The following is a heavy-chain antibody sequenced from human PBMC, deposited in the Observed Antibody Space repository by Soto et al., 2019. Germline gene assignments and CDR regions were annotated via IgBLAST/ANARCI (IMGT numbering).Heavy chain of an antibody. CDR3: ARGGSGSYFWYFDL. Sequence: GGSLRLSCAASGFIFSTYSMNWVRQAPGKGLERVSYISSSSSTLYYADSVKGRFTISRDNAKNSLYLQMNSLRAEDTAVYYCARGGSGSYFWYFDLWGRGTLVTVSS. CDR2: ISSSSSTL. V-gene: IGHV3-48*04. J-gene: IGHJ2*01. CDR1: GFIFSTYS. D-gene: IGHD1-26*01.